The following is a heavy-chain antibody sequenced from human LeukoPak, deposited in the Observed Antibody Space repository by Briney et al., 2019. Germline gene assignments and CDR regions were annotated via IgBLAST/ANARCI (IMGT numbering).Heavy chain of an antibody. Sequence: PGGSLRLSCAASGFTFSSYSMNWVRQAPGKGLEWVSSISSCSSYIYYADSVKGRFTISRDNAKNSLYLQMNSLRAEDTAVYYCARGSLTTVTLIDYWGQGTLVTVSS. CDR2: ISSCSSYI. V-gene: IGHV3-21*01. CDR3: ARGSLTTVTLIDY. D-gene: IGHD4-17*01. J-gene: IGHJ4*02. CDR1: GFTFSSYS.